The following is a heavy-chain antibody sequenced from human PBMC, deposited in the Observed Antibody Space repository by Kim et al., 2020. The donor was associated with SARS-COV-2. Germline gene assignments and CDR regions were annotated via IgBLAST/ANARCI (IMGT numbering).Heavy chain of an antibody. CDR1: GFTFSSYA. J-gene: IGHJ4*01. Sequence: GGSLRLSCAASGFTFSSYAMHWVRQAPGKGLEWVAVISYDGSNKYYADSVKGRFTISRDNSKNTLFLQMNSLRAEDTAVYYCARDRRITMLRGAFDYWG. V-gene: IGHV3-30*04. CDR3: ARDRRITMLRGAFDY. D-gene: IGHD3-10*01. CDR2: ISYDGSNK.